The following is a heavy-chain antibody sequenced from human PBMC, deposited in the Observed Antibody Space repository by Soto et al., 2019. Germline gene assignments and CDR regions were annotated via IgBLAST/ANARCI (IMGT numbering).Heavy chain of an antibody. CDR1: GGTFSSYA. D-gene: IGHD6-6*01. V-gene: IGHV1-69*01. CDR2: IIPIFGTA. Sequence: QVQLVQSGAEVKKPGSSVKVSCKASGGTFSSYAISWVRQAPGQGLEWMGGIIPIFGTADYAQKFQGRVTITAVEFTSTASMELSSLRSEDTAVYYCARVNSSSSEIYYYGMDVWGQGTTVTVSS. CDR3: ARVNSSSSEIYYYGMDV. J-gene: IGHJ6*02.